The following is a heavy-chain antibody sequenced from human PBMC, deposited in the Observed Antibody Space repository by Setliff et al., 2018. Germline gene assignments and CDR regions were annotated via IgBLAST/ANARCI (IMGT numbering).Heavy chain of an antibody. CDR1: GVSINSLNW. CDR3: AREDGSGSYYKI. D-gene: IGHD3-10*01. J-gene: IGHJ4*02. CDR2: IYYSGST. Sequence: SETLSLTCAVSGVSINSLNWWTWVRQSPGKGLEWIGSIYYSGSTYYNPSLKSRVTISVDTSKNQFSLKLNSVTAADTAVYYCAREDGSGSYYKIWGQGTLVTVSS. V-gene: IGHV4-4*02.